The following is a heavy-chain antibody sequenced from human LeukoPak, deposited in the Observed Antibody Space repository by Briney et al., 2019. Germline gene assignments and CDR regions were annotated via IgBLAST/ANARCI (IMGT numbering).Heavy chain of an antibody. V-gene: IGHV3-7*01. CDR2: IKKDGSEK. J-gene: IGHJ4*02. CDR1: GFTFSSYS. D-gene: IGHD5-18*01. Sequence: GGSLRLSCAASGFTFSSYSMSWVRQAPGKGREWVANIKKDGSEKYYVDSVKGRFTISRDNAKTSLNLQMNSLRAEETAVYYCARDLSGVTGYTYGRGIDYWGQGTLVTVSS. CDR3: ARDLSGVTGYTYGRGIDY.